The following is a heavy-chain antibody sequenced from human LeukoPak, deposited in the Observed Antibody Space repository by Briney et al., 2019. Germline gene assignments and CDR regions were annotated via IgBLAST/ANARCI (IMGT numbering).Heavy chain of an antibody. V-gene: IGHV3-33*08. J-gene: IGHJ4*02. CDR3: ARGRYSSRSGGYYFDI. CDR2: ILSDGSKT. CDR1: GFTFSSDA. Sequence: PGGSLRLSCAASGFTFSSDAMHWVRQAPGKGLEWVAIILSDGSKTYYPDSVRGRFTISRDNSKNTLYLQMNSLRAEDTAVYYCARGRYSSRSGGYYFDIWGQGTLVTVSS. D-gene: IGHD2-2*01.